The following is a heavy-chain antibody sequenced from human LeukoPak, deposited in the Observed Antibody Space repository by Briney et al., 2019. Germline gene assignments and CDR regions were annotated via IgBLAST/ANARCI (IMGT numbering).Heavy chain of an antibody. J-gene: IGHJ4*02. CDR2: INPSGGST. CDR3: ARNCGGDCPDPRIFDY. CDR1: GYTFTSYY. Sequence: VSVKVSCKASGYTFTSYYMHWVRQAPGQGLEWMGIINPSGGSTSYAQKFQGRVTTTRDTSTSTVYMELSSLRSEDTAVYYCARNCGGDCPDPRIFDYWGQGTLVTVSS. D-gene: IGHD2-21*02. V-gene: IGHV1-46*01.